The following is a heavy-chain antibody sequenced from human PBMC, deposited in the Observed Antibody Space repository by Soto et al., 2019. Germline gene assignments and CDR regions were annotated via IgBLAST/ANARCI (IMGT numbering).Heavy chain of an antibody. V-gene: IGHV4-31*03. CDR1: GGSISDGYY. Sequence: SETLSHTCTVSGGSISDGYYWSRIRQHPGKGLEWIGSISYSGSTSYNPSLKSRLTISVDRSKSQFSLNLSSVTAADTAVYYCARRDRSGYSYWLDTWGQGTLVTVSS. CDR2: ISYSGST. D-gene: IGHD3-22*01. J-gene: IGHJ5*02. CDR3: ARRDRSGYSYWLDT.